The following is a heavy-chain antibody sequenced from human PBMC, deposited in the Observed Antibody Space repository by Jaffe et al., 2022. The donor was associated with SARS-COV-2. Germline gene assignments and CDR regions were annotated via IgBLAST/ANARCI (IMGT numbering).Heavy chain of an antibody. Sequence: QLQLQESGPGLVKPSETLSLTCTVSGGSISSSSYYWGWIRQPPGKGLEWIGSIYYSGSTYYNPSLKSRVTISVDTSKNQFSLKLSSVTAADTAVYYCARHRDTAMVEEFNWFDPWGQGTLVTVSS. V-gene: IGHV4-39*01. CDR3: ARHRDTAMVEEFNWFDP. CDR1: GGSISSSSYY. J-gene: IGHJ5*02. CDR2: IYYSGST. D-gene: IGHD5-18*01.